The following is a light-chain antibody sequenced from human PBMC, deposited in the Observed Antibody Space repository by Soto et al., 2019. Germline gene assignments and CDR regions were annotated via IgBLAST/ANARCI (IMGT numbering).Light chain of an antibody. CDR1: QSIRRS. CDR3: QQYGSSSIT. Sequence: DIQMTQSPSSLSASVADRVTITCRASQSIRRSLNWYQQKPGKAPKLLIYAASSLQSGVPSRFSGSGYGTDFTLTISRLEPEDFAVYYCQQYGSSSITFGQGTRLEIK. CDR2: AAS. J-gene: IGKJ5*01. V-gene: IGKV1-39*01.